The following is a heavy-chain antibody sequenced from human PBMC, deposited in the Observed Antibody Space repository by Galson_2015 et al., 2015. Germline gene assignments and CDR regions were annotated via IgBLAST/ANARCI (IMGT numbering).Heavy chain of an antibody. Sequence: LSLTCAVSGGSISTNNWWSWVRQPPGEGLEWIGEIYHSGTTNYNPSLKSRVTISVDKSRNLFFMKLTSVTAADTAMYYCARDSGMRHFDYWGQGTLVTVSS. CDR1: GGSISTNNW. J-gene: IGHJ4*02. CDR3: ARDSGMRHFDY. V-gene: IGHV4-4*02. CDR2: IYHSGTT.